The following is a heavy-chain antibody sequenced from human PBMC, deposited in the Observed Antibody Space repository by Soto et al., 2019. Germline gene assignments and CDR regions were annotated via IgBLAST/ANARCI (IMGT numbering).Heavy chain of an antibody. V-gene: IGHV3-64*01. CDR1: GFTFTTYC. J-gene: IGHJ6*02. CDR3: ARVHLPWYYHSYGMDV. CDR2: ISNDAVHT. Sequence: EVQLVESGGGLVQPGGSLTLSCVASGFTFTTYCMHWVRQAPGKGLEYLSAISNDAVHTYYANSVKDRFTISRDNSKDTLYLHMGSLRPEDMAGYDCARVHLPWYYHSYGMDVWGQGTTVTVSS.